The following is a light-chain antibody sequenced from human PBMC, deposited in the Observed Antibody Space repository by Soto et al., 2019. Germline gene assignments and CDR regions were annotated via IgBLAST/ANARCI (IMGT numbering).Light chain of an antibody. CDR2: GAS. CDR3: QQSYSTPYT. J-gene: IGKJ2*01. Sequence: DIQMTQSPSSLSASVEDRVTVTCRASQSISNYLNWYQHKPGKAPKLLIYGASSLQSGVPSRFSGSGSGTDFTLTINSLQPEDSATYYCQQSYSTPYTFGQGTKLEIK. CDR1: QSISNY. V-gene: IGKV1-39*01.